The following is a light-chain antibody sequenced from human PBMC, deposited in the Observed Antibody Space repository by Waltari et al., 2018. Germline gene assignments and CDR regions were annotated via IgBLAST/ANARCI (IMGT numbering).Light chain of an antibody. CDR3: SSYTSSSPYV. CDR2: EVS. CDR1: SSDGGGYNY. Sequence: QSALTQPASVSGSPGQSITISCTGTSSDGGGYNYVSWYQQPPGKAPKLMIYEVSNRPSGVSNRFSGSKSGNTASLTISGLQAEDEADYYCSSYTSSSPYVFGTGTKVTVL. J-gene: IGLJ1*01. V-gene: IGLV2-14*01.